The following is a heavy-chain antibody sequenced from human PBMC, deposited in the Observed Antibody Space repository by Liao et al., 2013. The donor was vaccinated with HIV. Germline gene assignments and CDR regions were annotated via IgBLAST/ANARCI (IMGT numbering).Heavy chain of an antibody. CDR1: GDTYSGYY. V-gene: IGHV4-34*01. J-gene: IGHJ6*04. CDR3: ASDMQY. D-gene: IGHD3-9*01. CDR2: IDHTGTI. Sequence: QVQLQQWGAGLLKPSETLSLTCAVYGDTYSGYYWNWVRHLPGKGLEWIGDIDHTGTIEFNPSLQSRVKTXSVDTSKRQLSLRLTSVTAADTAVYFCASDMQYWGNGTTVIVSS.